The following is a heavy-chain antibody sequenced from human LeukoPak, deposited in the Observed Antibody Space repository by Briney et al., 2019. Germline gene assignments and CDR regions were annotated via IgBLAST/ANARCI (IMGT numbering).Heavy chain of an antibody. CDR3: ARSFYCSGGSCYSHYYYYYMDV. J-gene: IGHJ6*03. V-gene: IGHV4-59*01. CDR1: GGSISSYY. D-gene: IGHD2-15*01. Sequence: SETLSLTCTVSGGSISSYYWSWIRQPPGKGLEWIGYIYYSGSTNYNPSLKSRVTISVDTSKNRFSLKLSSVTAADTAVYYCARSFYCSGGSCYSHYYYYYMDVWGKATTVTVS. CDR2: IYYSGST.